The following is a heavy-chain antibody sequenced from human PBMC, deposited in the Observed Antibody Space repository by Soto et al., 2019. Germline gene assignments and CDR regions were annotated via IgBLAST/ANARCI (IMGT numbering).Heavy chain of an antibody. J-gene: IGHJ3*02. V-gene: IGHV5-51*01. CDR3: ARHLAQSMIVVVITSRAFDI. CDR1: GYSFTSYW. CDR2: IYPGDSDT. D-gene: IGHD3-22*01. Sequence: GESLKISCXGSGYSFTSYWIGWVRQMPGKGLEWMGIIYPGDSDTRYSPSFQGQVTISADKSISTAYLQWSSLKASDTAMYYCARHLAQSMIVVVITSRAFDIWGQGTMVTGS.